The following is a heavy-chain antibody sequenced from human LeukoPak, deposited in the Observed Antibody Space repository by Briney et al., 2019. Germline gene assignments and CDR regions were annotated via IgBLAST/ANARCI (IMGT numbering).Heavy chain of an antibody. V-gene: IGHV4-59*01. Sequence: SETLSLTCTVSGGSISSYYWSWIRQPPGKGLEWIGYIHYSGSTHYNPSLKSRVTISVDTSKSQVSLKLRSATAADTAVYYCARTTEGYAGGPGYSYYYYMDVWGKGTTVTISS. J-gene: IGHJ6*03. D-gene: IGHD5-12*01. CDR3: ARTTEGYAGGPGYSYYYYMDV. CDR2: IHYSGST. CDR1: GGSISSYY.